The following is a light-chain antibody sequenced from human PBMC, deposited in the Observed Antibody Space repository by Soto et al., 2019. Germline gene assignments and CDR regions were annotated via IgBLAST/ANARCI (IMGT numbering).Light chain of an antibody. CDR2: AAS. Sequence: DIQMTQSPSSVSASVGDRVTITCRASQGISSWLAWYQQKPGKAPKLLIYAASSLQSGVTSRFSVSGSGTDFTLSISSLQPVVCATSYGQQANSFPLTVGGGTKVEIK. J-gene: IGKJ4*01. V-gene: IGKV1-12*01. CDR1: QGISSW. CDR3: QQANSFPLT.